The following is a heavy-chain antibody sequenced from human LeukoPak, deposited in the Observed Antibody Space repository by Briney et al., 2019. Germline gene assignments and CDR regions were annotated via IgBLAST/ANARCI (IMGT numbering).Heavy chain of an antibody. J-gene: IGHJ4*02. Sequence: ASLKLSCTASAYSITAYYMYWVRQAPGQGLEWLGWINPKSGGKNYAQQFQGRVTMTRDTSINTAYMDLSRLTSDDTAMYYCARGPSSDSRGLDYFDYWGQGTLVTVSS. V-gene: IGHV1-2*02. D-gene: IGHD3-22*01. CDR3: ARGPSSDSRGLDYFDY. CDR1: AYSITAYY. CDR2: INPKSGGK.